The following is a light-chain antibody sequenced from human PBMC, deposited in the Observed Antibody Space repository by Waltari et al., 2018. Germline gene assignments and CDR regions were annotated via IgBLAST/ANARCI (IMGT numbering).Light chain of an antibody. J-gene: IGKJ1*01. CDR2: WAS. Sequence: DIVMTQSPNSLAVSLGERATINCKSSLSVLYNSNNKHYLAWYQQKPGQPPKLLIYWASTLESGVPDRFSGSGAGTDFTLSISSLQAEDVAVYYCQQHYISRTFGQGTRVEIK. V-gene: IGKV4-1*01. CDR1: LSVLYNSNNKHY. CDR3: QQHYISRT.